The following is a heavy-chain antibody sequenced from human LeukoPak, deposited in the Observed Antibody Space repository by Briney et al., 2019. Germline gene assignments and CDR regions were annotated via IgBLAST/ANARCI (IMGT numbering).Heavy chain of an antibody. V-gene: IGHV4-38-2*02. CDR2: MYHSGST. CDR1: NYSISTDYY. J-gene: IGHJ4*01. Sequence: SETLSLTCSVSNYSISTDYYWGWIRQPPGKGLEWIGTMYHSGSTYYNPSLKSRVTISVDTSKNQFSLRLSSVTAADTAVYYCARGLDSSGWIYGAPPLDYWGHGTLVTVSS. D-gene: IGHD6-19*01. CDR3: ARGLDSSGWIYGAPPLDY.